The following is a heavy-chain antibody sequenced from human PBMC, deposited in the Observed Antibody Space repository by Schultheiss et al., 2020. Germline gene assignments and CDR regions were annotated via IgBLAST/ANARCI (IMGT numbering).Heavy chain of an antibody. CDR2: IYYSGST. CDR1: GGSVSSGSYY. J-gene: IGHJ6*02. Sequence: SETLSLTCTVSGGSVSSGSYYWSWIRQPPGKGLEWIGSIYYSGSTYYNPSLKSRVTISVDTSKNQFSLKLSSVTAADTAVYYCARGGSHLRPYHYGMDVWGQGTTVTVSS. CDR3: ARGGSHLRPYHYGMDV. D-gene: IGHD3-10*01. V-gene: IGHV4-39*07.